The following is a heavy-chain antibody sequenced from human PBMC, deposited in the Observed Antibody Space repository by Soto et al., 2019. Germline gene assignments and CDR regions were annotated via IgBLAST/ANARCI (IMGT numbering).Heavy chain of an antibody. CDR2: ISVSGDTA. CDR3: AKGSTGWERGFFDY. J-gene: IGHJ4*02. V-gene: IGHV3-23*01. D-gene: IGHD1-26*01. CDR1: GFTFTSYA. Sequence: GGSLRLSCAASGFTFTSYAMTWVRQAPGKGLEWVSSISVSGDTAYYAASLQGRFTVSRDNSKDTLYLQMNSLGAEDTAMYYCAKGSTGWERGFFDYWGQGSLVTVSS.